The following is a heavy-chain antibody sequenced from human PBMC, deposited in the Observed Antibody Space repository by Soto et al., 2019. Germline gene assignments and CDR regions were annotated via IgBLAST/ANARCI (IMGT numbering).Heavy chain of an antibody. CDR3: AKDGGDYYYGMDV. V-gene: IGHV3-30*18. CDR2: ISYDGSNK. D-gene: IGHD4-17*01. Sequence: QVQLVESGGGVVQPGRSLRLSCAASGFTFSSYGMHWVRQAPGKGLEWVAVISYDGSNKYYADSVKGRFTISRDNSKNPLYLQMNSLRAEDTAVYYCAKDGGDYYYGMDVWGQGTTVTVSS. J-gene: IGHJ6*02. CDR1: GFTFSSYG.